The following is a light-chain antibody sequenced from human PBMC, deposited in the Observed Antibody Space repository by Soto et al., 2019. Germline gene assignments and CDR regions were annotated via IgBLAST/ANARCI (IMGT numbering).Light chain of an antibody. Sequence: QAVGTQSPSASASLGASVKLTCTLSSGHSSYAIAWHQQQPEKGPRYLMKLNSDGSHSKGDGIPDRFSGSSSGAERYLTISSLQSEHEADYYCQTWGSYVIFGGGTKLTLL. CDR1: SGHSSYA. J-gene: IGLJ2*01. CDR2: LNSDGSH. CDR3: QTWGSYVI. V-gene: IGLV4-69*01.